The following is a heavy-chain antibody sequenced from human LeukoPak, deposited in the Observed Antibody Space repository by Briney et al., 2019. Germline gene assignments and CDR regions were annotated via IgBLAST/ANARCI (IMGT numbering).Heavy chain of an antibody. J-gene: IGHJ4*02. Sequence: ASVKVSCKASGYSFTDYHIHWVRQAPGQGLEWLGWINAGNGNTKYSQKFQGRVTITRDTSASTAYMELSSLRSEDTAVYYCARDPYDSSGYSDYWGQGTLVTVSS. CDR2: INAGNGNT. V-gene: IGHV1-3*01. CDR3: ARDPYDSSGYSDY. D-gene: IGHD3-22*01. CDR1: GYSFTDYH.